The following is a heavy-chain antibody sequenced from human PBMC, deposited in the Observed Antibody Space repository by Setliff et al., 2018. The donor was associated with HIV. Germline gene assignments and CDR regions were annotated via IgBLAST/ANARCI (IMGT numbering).Heavy chain of an antibody. J-gene: IGHJ4*02. CDR2: INHGGSA. CDR1: NGSFSAYY. CDR3: ARQERYCTSADCYIYFNY. D-gene: IGHD2-2*02. Sequence: SETLSLTCAVFNGSFSAYYWAWIRQPPGKGLEWIGEINHGGSATYNPSLTGRVGISVDTSKNQFSLKMIAVTAADAAVYYCARQERYCTSADCYIYFNYWGQGTLVTVSS. V-gene: IGHV4-34*01.